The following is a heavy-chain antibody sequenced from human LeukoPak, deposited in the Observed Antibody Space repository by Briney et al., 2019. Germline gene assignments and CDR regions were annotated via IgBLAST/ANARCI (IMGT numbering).Heavy chain of an antibody. CDR3: TTEGATVTYDAFDI. Sequence: PGGSLRLSCAASGFTFSNAWMSWVRQAPGKGLEGVGRIKSKTDGGTTDYDAPVKGRFTISRDDSKNTLYLQMNSLKTEDTAVYYCTTEGATVTYDAFDIWGQGTMVTVSS. V-gene: IGHV3-15*01. CDR2: IKSKTDGGTT. D-gene: IGHD4-17*01. J-gene: IGHJ3*02. CDR1: GFTFSNAW.